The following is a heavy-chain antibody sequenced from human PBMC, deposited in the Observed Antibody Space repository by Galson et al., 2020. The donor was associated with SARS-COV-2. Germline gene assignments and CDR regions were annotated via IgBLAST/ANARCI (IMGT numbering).Heavy chain of an antibody. Sequence: SETLYLTCTVSGGSISSSSYYWGWIRQPPGKGLEWIGSIYSSGRTYYNPSLKSRVTISVDTSKNQFSLKLSSVTAADTAVYYCARDRVSTIFGVVIIPSNWFDPWGQGTLVTVSS. CDR2: IYSSGRT. J-gene: IGHJ5*02. CDR1: GGSISSSSYY. D-gene: IGHD3-3*01. V-gene: IGHV4-39*07. CDR3: ARDRVSTIFGVVIIPSNWFDP.